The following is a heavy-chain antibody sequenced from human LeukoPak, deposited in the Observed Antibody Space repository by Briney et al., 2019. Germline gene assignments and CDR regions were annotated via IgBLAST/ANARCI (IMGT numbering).Heavy chain of an antibody. V-gene: IGHV1-2*02. D-gene: IGHD4-23*01. CDR1: GYTFTGYY. CDR3: ARDYGGNYLWFDY. J-gene: IGHJ4*02. CDR2: INPNSGGT. Sequence: ASVKVSCKASGYTFTGYYMHWVRQAPGQGLEWMGWINPNSGGTNYAQKFQGRATMTRDTSISTAYMELSRLRSDDTAVYYCARDYGGNYLWFDYWGQGTLVTVSS.